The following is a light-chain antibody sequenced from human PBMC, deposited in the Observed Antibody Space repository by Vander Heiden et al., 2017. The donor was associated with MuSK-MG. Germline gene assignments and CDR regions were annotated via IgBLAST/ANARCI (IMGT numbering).Light chain of an antibody. V-gene: IGKV2-28*01. CDR2: LGS. CDR3: RQGLQTPWT. J-gene: IGKJ1*01. CDR1: QSLLHSNGYNY. Sequence: DIEMTQSPLSLPVTPGKPASISCRSSQSLLHSNGYNYLDWYLQKPGQSPQLLISLGSSRASGVPDRFSGSGSGTDFTLRISRVEAEDVGVYYCRQGLQTPWTFGQGTKVEIK.